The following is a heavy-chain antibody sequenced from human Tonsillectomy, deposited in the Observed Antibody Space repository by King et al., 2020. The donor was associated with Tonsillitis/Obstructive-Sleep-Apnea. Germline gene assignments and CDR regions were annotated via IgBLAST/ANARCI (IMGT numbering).Heavy chain of an antibody. V-gene: IGHV1-18*01. CDR2: ISAYNGNT. J-gene: IGHJ6*02. D-gene: IGHD4-17*01. CDR1: GYTFSSHG. Sequence: QLVQSGTEVKKPGASVKVSCKASGYTFSSHGISWVRQAPGQGLEWMGWISAYNGNTKYAQKFQGRVTMTADTSTSTAYMELRSLRSDDTAVYYCARDIHDYGDDVFTYYYYCLDVWGQGTPVTVSS. CDR3: ARDIHDYGDDVFTYYYYCLDV.